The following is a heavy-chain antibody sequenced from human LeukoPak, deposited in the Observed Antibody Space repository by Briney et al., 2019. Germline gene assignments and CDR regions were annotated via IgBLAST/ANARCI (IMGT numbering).Heavy chain of an antibody. Sequence: GESLKISCKGSGYSFTSYWIGWVRQVPGKGLEWMGIIYPGDSDTRYSPSFQGQVAIPADKSISTAYLQWSSLKASDTAMYYCARLSHESGYNYFDYWGQGTLVTVSS. CDR1: GYSFTSYW. V-gene: IGHV5-51*01. D-gene: IGHD5-12*01. J-gene: IGHJ4*02. CDR3: ARLSHESGYNYFDY. CDR2: IYPGDSDT.